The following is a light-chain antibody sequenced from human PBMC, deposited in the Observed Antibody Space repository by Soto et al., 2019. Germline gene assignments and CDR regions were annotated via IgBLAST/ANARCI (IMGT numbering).Light chain of an antibody. CDR3: QQYNNWPPIT. Sequence: EIVLTQSPATLSLSPGERATLSCRASQSVSSSYIAWYQQRPGQTPSLLIYGASTRATGIPARFSGSGSGTEFTLTISSLQSEDFALYYCQQYNNWPPITFGQGTRLEIK. J-gene: IGKJ5*01. V-gene: IGKV3-15*01. CDR2: GAS. CDR1: QSVSSS.